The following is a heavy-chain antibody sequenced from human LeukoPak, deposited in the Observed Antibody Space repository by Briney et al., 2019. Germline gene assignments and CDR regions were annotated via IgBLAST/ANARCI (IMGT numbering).Heavy chain of an antibody. CDR2: IYASGST. CDR1: GGSIVTGNHY. CDR3: ARDRRYASSNYYYYYMDV. V-gene: IGHV4-61*02. D-gene: IGHD3-16*01. J-gene: IGHJ6*03. Sequence: PSQTLSLTCTVSGGSIVTGNHYWSWIRQPAGKGLEWIGRIYASGSTNYNPSLKSRVTISVDTSMNQFSLRLSSVTAADTAVYYCARDRRYASSNYYYYYMDVWGKGTTVTVSS.